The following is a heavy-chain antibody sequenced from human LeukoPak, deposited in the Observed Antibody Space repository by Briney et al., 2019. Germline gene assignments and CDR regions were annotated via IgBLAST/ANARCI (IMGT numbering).Heavy chain of an antibody. J-gene: IGHJ4*02. CDR2: INPNSGGT. V-gene: IGHV1-2*02. D-gene: IGHD1/OR15-1a*01. Sequence: ASVKVSCKASGYTFTGYYMHWVRQAPGQGLEWMGWINPNSGGTNYAQKFQGRVTMTRDTSISTAYMELSRLRSDDTAVYYCAKESGTVSGLDYFDDWGQGTLVTVSS. CDR3: AKESGTVSGLDYFDD. CDR1: GYTFTGYY.